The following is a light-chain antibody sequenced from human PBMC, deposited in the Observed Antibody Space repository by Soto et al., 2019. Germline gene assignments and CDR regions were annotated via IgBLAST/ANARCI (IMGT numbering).Light chain of an antibody. V-gene: IGKV1-39*01. CDR3: QQSYSTPPWT. Sequence: DVQMTQSPSSLAASVGDRVTITCRASQSDSIYLNWYQQKPGKAPNLLISAASSLQNGVPSRFRGSGSGTDFTLTISGLQPEDFATYYCQQSYSTPPWTFGQGTKVDIK. CDR2: AAS. J-gene: IGKJ1*01. CDR1: QSDSIY.